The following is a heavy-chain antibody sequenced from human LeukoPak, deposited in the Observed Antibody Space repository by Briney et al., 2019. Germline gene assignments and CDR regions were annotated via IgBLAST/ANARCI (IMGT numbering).Heavy chain of an antibody. CDR1: GGSISSYY. J-gene: IGHJ5*02. CDR3: ARGDWNYASFWFDP. CDR2: ISYSGST. V-gene: IGHV4-59*01. D-gene: IGHD1-7*01. Sequence: SETLSLTCTVSGGSISSYYWSWIRQPPGKGLEWIGYISYSGSTNYNPSLKSRVSISVETSKNQFSLKLSSVTAADTAVYYCARGDWNYASFWFDPWGQGTLVTVSS.